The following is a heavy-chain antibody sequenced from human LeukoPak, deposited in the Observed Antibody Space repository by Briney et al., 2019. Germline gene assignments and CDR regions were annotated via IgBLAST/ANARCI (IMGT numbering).Heavy chain of an antibody. CDR2: ISSSSSTI. V-gene: IGHV3-48*01. CDR1: GFTFSSYS. CDR3: ARGGYYYDSSGSLIDY. Sequence: PGGSLRLSCAASGFTFSSYSMNWVRQAPGKGREGVSYISSSSSTIYYADSVKGRFTISRDNAKNSLYLQMNSLRAEDTAVYYCARGGYYYDSSGSLIDYWGQGTLVTVSS. D-gene: IGHD3-22*01. J-gene: IGHJ4*02.